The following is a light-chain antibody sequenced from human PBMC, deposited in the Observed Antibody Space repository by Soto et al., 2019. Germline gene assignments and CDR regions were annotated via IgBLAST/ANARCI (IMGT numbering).Light chain of an antibody. CDR2: ASN. J-gene: IGLJ3*02. CDR3: QSYDNSLSGSWV. Sequence: QSVLTQPPSVSGAPGQGVTISCTGSSSNLGAGYDVHWYQQLPGAAPKLLIYASNKRPSGVLDRFSGSKSGTSASLAITGLQAEDEADYYCQSYDNSLSGSWVFGGGTQLTVL. CDR1: SSNLGAGYD. V-gene: IGLV1-40*01.